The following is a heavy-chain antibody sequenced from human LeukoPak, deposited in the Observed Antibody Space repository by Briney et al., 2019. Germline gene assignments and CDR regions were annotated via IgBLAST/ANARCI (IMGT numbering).Heavy chain of an antibody. CDR3: ARVYPTYYDILTGDPTGAFDI. Sequence: PGGSLRLSCAASGFIFRNYAMHWVRQAPGKGLEWVALIWHDGRTKFHADSVKGRFTISRDNAKNSLYLQMNSLRAEDTAVYYCARVYPTYYDILTGDPTGAFDIWGQGTMVTVSS. CDR1: GFIFRNYA. CDR2: IWHDGRTK. D-gene: IGHD3-9*01. V-gene: IGHV3-33*03. J-gene: IGHJ3*02.